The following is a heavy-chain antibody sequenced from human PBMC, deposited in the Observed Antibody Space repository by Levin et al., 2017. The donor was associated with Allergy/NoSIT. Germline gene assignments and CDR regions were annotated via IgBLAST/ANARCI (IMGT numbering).Heavy chain of an antibody. CDR1: GFTFSNSW. J-gene: IGHJ3*01. Sequence: GESLKISCAASGFTFSNSWMHWVRKAPGEGLVWVSRINSDGSSIVYADSVKGRFTISRDNAKNTVYLQMNSLTAEDTAVYFCAREPTSALDVWGQGTMVTVSS. CDR3: AREPTSALDV. V-gene: IGHV3-74*01. CDR2: INSDGSSI. D-gene: IGHD2-2*01.